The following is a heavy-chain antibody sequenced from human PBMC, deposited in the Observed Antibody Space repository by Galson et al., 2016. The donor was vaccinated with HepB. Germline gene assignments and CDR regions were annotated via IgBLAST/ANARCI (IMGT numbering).Heavy chain of an antibody. CDR1: GFTFSSST. D-gene: IGHD4-17*01. Sequence: SVKVSCKASGFTFSSSTVQWLRQARGQRLEWIGWIVVGSGKTKHAQKFQDRVALTRDLSTDTVYMELDSLKSEDTAVYYCAADYGAYTPFDYGGRGALVTVSS. CDR3: AADYGAYTPFDY. J-gene: IGHJ4*02. CDR2: IVVGSGKT. V-gene: IGHV1-58*01.